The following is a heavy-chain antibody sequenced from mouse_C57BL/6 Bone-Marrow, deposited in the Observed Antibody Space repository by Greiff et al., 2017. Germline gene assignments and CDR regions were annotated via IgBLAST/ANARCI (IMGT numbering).Heavy chain of an antibody. Sequence: VQLKQSGAELVRPGASVKLSCTASGFNIKDDYMHWVKQRPEPGLAWIGWIDPENGDTEYASKFQGKATITEDTSSNTAYLQLSSLTTEDTSVYYCTTGNFDYWGQGTTLTVSS. J-gene: IGHJ2*01. CDR3: TTGNFDY. CDR1: GFNIKDDY. V-gene: IGHV14-4*01. CDR2: IDPENGDT.